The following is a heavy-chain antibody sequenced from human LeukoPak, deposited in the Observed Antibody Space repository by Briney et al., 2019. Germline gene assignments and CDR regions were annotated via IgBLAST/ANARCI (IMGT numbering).Heavy chain of an antibody. Sequence: GRSLRLSCAASGFTFSSYAMSWVRQSPGKGLEWVSTISESGSSTYYTDSVKGRFTFSRDNSKNTLLLQMNSLRAEDTAVYYCTKDHGFYNSGWHPLFDQWGQGTLVTVTP. CDR1: GFTFSSYA. D-gene: IGHD6-19*01. CDR2: ISESGSST. CDR3: TKDHGFYNSGWHPLFDQ. V-gene: IGHV3-23*01. J-gene: IGHJ4*02.